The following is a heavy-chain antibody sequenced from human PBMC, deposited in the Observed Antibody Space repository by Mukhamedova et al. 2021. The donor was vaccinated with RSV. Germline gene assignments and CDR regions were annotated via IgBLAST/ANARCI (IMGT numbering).Heavy chain of an antibody. J-gene: IGHJ4*02. CDR2: IRYDGSNK. D-gene: IGHD2-2*01. V-gene: IGHV3-30*02. Sequence: VRQAPGKGLEWVTFIRYDGSNKYYADSVKGRFTISRDNSKNTLYLQMNSLRAEDTAVYYCAKEGIVVVPAAISYYFDYWGQGTLV. CDR3: AKEGIVVVPAAISYYFDY.